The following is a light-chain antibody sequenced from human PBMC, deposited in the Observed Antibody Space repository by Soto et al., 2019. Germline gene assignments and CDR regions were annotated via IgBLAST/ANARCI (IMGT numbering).Light chain of an antibody. CDR3: QQYNNWPPWT. Sequence: EIVMTQSPATLSVSPGERATLSCRASQSVSNNLAWYQQTPRQAPRLLIYGASTRATGIPAWFSGRGSATEFTLTISSLQSDYFAFYYWQQYNNWPPWTFGQGTKVEIK. J-gene: IGKJ1*01. V-gene: IGKV3-15*01. CDR1: QSVSNN. CDR2: GAS.